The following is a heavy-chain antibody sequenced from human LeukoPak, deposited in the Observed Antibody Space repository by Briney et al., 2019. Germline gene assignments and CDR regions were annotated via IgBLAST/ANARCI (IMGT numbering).Heavy chain of an antibody. V-gene: IGHV4-39*01. D-gene: IGHD3-3*01. CDR2: IYYSGST. CDR1: GGSISSNNYY. Sequence: SETLSLTCTVSGGSISSNNYYWGWIRQPPGKGLEWIGSIYYSGSTYYNPSLKSRVTISVDTSKNQFPLKLTSVTAADTAVYYCARLWSGYRPPDYWGQGTLVTVSS. CDR3: ARLWSGYRPPDY. J-gene: IGHJ4*02.